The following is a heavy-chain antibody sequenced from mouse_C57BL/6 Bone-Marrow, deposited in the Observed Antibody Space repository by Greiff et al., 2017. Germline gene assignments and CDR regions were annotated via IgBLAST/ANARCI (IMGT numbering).Heavy chain of an antibody. CDR3: ARHDYYYGSSPFAY. CDR1: EYEFPSHD. Sequence: EVQRVESGGGLVQPGESLKLSCESNEYEFPSHDMSWVRKTPETRLELVAAIYSDGGSTYYPDTMERRFIISRDNPKKTLYLQMSSLRSEDTALYYCARHDYYYGSSPFAYWGQGTLVTVSA. D-gene: IGHD1-1*01. J-gene: IGHJ3*01. CDR2: IYSDGGST. V-gene: IGHV5-2*01.